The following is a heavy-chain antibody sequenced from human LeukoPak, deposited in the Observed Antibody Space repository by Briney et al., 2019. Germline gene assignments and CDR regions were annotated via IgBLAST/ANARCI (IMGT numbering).Heavy chain of an antibody. CDR1: GYSFTGYY. V-gene: IGHV1-2*02. D-gene: IGHD3-22*01. CDR3: ARGYYDSSDFEYFQH. Sequence: ASVKVSCKASGYSFTGYYMHWVRQAPGQGLEWMGWINPYSGGTNYAQKFQGRVTMTRDTSISTVYMELSRLRSDDTAVFFCARGYYDSSDFEYFQHWGQGTLVTVSS. J-gene: IGHJ1*01. CDR2: INPYSGGT.